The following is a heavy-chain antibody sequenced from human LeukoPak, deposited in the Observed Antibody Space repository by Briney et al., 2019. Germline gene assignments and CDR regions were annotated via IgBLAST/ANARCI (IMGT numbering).Heavy chain of an antibody. CDR1: GYTFTGYY. CDR2: INPSGGST. V-gene: IGHV1-46*01. J-gene: IGHJ4*02. CDR3: ARAGGVGGATKDFDY. D-gene: IGHD1-26*01. Sequence: ASVKVSCKASGYTFTGYYMHWVRQAPGQGLEWMGIINPSGGSTSYAQKFQGRVTMTRDTSTSTVYMELSSLRSEDTAVYYCARAGGVGGATKDFDYGGRGPLVTVSS.